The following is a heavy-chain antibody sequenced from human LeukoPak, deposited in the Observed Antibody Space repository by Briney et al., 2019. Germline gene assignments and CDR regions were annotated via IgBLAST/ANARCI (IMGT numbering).Heavy chain of an antibody. CDR2: IRSKAFGGTS. J-gene: IGHJ4*02. Sequence: GGSLRLSCKASTFTLADYAMSWVRQAPGKGLEWVGFIRSKAFGGTSEYAASVKGRFTISRDDSKSIVYLQMNSLKTEDTAVYYCTRAPYSNYVNLDYWGQGTLVTVSS. D-gene: IGHD4-11*01. V-gene: IGHV3-49*04. CDR1: TFTLADYA. CDR3: TRAPYSNYVNLDY.